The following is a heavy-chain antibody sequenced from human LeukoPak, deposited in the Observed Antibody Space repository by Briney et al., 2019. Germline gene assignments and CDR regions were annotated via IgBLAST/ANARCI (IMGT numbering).Heavy chain of an antibody. D-gene: IGHD7-27*01. CDR1: GGSISTYY. Sequence: PSETLSLTCTVSGGSISTYYWNWIRQPPGKGLEWIGYMFYSWSTNCNPSLKSRVTILVDTSKNRFSLKLSSVTAADTAVYYCARLDANWGFIDYWGQGTLVTVSS. CDR3: ARLDANWGFIDY. CDR2: MFYSWST. J-gene: IGHJ4*02. V-gene: IGHV4-59*01.